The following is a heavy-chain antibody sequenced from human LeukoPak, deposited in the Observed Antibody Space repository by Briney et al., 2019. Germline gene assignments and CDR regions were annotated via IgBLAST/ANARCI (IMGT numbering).Heavy chain of an antibody. CDR3: ASSSSEWLLFRSYYHYGMDV. D-gene: IGHD3-3*01. CDR2: IYYSGST. Sequence: PSETLSLTCTVSGGSISSGGYYWSWIRQHPGKGLEWIGYIYYSGSTYYNPSLKSRVTISVDTSKNQFSLKLSSVTAADTAVYYCASSSSEWLLFRSYYHYGMDVWGQGTTVTVSS. V-gene: IGHV4-31*03. J-gene: IGHJ6*02. CDR1: GGSISSGGYY.